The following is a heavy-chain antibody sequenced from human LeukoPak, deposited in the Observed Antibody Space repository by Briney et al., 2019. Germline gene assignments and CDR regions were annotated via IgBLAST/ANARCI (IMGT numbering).Heavy chain of an antibody. CDR1: GFTFSSYA. CDR2: ISDSGGST. Sequence: GGSLRLSCAASGFTFSSYAMNWVRQAPGKGLEWVSAISDSGGSTYYADSVKGRFTISRDNSKNTLYLQMSSLRAEDTAVYYCAKGGGNNGMDVWGQGTTVTVSS. D-gene: IGHD1/OR15-1a*01. CDR3: AKGGGNNGMDV. J-gene: IGHJ6*02. V-gene: IGHV3-23*01.